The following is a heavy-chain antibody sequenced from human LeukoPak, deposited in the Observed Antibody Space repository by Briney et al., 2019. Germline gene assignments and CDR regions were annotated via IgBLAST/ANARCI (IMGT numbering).Heavy chain of an antibody. CDR3: TWMATILTVDY. V-gene: IGHV3-15*01. J-gene: IGHJ4*02. CDR1: GLTFSDAW. Sequence: PGGSLRLSCVLPGLTFSDAWMSWVRQAPGKGLEWVGRIRNDRITDYAAPVQGRFSISRDNSKNTFYLQMNSLRTEDTGMYFCTWMATILTVDYWGQGTLVTVSS. CDR2: IRNDRIT. D-gene: IGHD5-12*01.